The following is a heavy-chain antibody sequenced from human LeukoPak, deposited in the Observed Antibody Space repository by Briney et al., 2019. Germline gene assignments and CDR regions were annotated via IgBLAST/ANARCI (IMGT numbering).Heavy chain of an antibody. Sequence: SETLSLTCTVSGYSISSGYYWGWIRQPPGKGLEWIGSIYHSGSTYYNPSLKSRVTISVDTSKNQFSLKLSSVTAADTAVYYCARDVVVVVAATEPRPVYGGNDYWGQGTLVTVSS. CDR2: IYHSGST. J-gene: IGHJ4*02. D-gene: IGHD2-15*01. V-gene: IGHV4-38-2*02. CDR3: ARDVVVVVAATEPRPVYGGNDY. CDR1: GYSISSGYY.